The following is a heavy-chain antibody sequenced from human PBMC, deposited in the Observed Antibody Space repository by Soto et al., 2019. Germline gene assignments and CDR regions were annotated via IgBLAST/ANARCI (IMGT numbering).Heavy chain of an antibody. CDR1: GFTFSSYW. D-gene: IGHD2-2*01. V-gene: IGHV3-7*05. Sequence: GGSLRLSCAASGFTFSSYWMSWVRQAPGKGLEWVANIKQDGSEKYYVDSVKGRFTISRDNAKNSLYLQMNSLRAEDTAVYYCARDMPPGYYGMDVWGQGTTVTVSS. CDR3: ARDMPPGYYGMDV. CDR2: IKQDGSEK. J-gene: IGHJ6*02.